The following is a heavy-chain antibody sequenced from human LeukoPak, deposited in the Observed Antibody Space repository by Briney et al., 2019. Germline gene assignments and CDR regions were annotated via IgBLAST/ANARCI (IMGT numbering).Heavy chain of an antibody. J-gene: IGHJ4*02. CDR3: ERSLGSYPPDLSDY. CDR1: GYSSTSCW. Sequence: LGESLKISSKGSGYSSTSCWSGCVRQMPVKGLEWMGVIYAGDSDTRYSPSFEDQLTISADKAISTAYLQWSSLKASDTAMYYCERSLGSYPPDLSDYWGQGTLVTVSS. D-gene: IGHD1-26*01. CDR2: IYAGDSDT. V-gene: IGHV5-51*01.